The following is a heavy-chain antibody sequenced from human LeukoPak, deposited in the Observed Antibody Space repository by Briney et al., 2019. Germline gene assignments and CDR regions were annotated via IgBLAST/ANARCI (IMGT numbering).Heavy chain of an antibody. Sequence: GGSLRLSCAASGFTFSSYGMSWVRQAPGKGLEWVSAISGSGGSTYYADSVKGRFTISRDNSKNTLYLQMNSLRAEDTAVYYCARSTSQLWYFDLWGRGTLVTVSS. J-gene: IGHJ2*01. D-gene: IGHD2-2*01. CDR1: GFTFSSYG. CDR2: ISGSGGST. CDR3: ARSTSQLWYFDL. V-gene: IGHV3-23*01.